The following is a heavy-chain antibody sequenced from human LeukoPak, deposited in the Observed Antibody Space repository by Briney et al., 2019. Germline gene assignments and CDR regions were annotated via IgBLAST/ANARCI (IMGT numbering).Heavy chain of an antibody. Sequence: SETLSLTCAVSGGSISSGGYSWSWIRQPPGKGLEWIGYIYHSGSTYYNPSLKSRVTISVDRSKNQFSLKLSSVTAADTAVYYCARTGTRDSSGYYYEGRGAFDIWGQGTMVTVSS. CDR1: GGSISSGGYS. V-gene: IGHV4-30-2*01. D-gene: IGHD3-22*01. J-gene: IGHJ3*02. CDR3: ARTGTRDSSGYYYEGRGAFDI. CDR2: IYHSGST.